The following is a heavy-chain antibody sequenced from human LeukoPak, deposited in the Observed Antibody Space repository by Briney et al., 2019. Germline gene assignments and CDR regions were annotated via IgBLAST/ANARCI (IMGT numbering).Heavy chain of an antibody. V-gene: IGHV4-34*01. Sequence: SETLSLTCAVYVGFFSGYYWSGLRPPPGKGLEWIGEINHSGSTNYNPSLKSRVTISVDTSKNQFSLKLSSVTAADTDVYYCARGPYSSSCYLRSYYFDYWGQGTMVTVSS. CDR3: ARGPYSSSCYLRSYYFDY. J-gene: IGHJ4*02. D-gene: IGHD6-13*01. CDR1: VGFFSGYY. CDR2: INHSGST.